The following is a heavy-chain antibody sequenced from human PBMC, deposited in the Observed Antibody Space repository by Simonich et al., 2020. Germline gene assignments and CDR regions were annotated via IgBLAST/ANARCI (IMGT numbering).Heavy chain of an antibody. Sequence: QVQLVQSGAEVKKPGASVKVSCKASGYTFTSYGISGVRQAPGQGLEWIGWISAYNGNTNYAQKLQGRVTMTTDTSTSTAYMELRSLRSDDTAVYYCARASRGTWWYYYFDYWGQGTLVTVSS. CDR3: ARASRGTWWYYYFDY. J-gene: IGHJ4*02. V-gene: IGHV1-18*01. CDR2: ISAYNGNT. D-gene: IGHD2-15*01. CDR1: GYTFTSYG.